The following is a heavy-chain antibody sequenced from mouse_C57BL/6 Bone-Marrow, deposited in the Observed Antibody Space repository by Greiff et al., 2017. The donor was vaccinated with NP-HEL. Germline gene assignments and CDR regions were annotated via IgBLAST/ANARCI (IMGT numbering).Heavy chain of an antibody. CDR2: ISSGSSTI. CDR3: ARRYRGLYYYAMDY. V-gene: IGHV5-17*01. J-gene: IGHJ4*01. D-gene: IGHD2-12*01. CDR1: GFTFSDYG. Sequence: EVQLVESGGGLVKPGGSLKLSCAASGFTFSDYGMHWVRQAPEKGLEWVAYISSGSSTIYYADPVQGRFTISRDNAKNTLFLQMTSLTSEDTAMYYCARRYRGLYYYAMDYWGQGTSVTVSS.